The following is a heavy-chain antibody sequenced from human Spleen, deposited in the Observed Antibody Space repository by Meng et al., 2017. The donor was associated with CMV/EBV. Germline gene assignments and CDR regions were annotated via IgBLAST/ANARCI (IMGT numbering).Heavy chain of an antibody. D-gene: IGHD1-26*01. CDR3: ARHVPGDSGSYSGAFDI. CDR2: ISFDGNNR. V-gene: IGHV3-30-3*01. CDR1: GFTFSNYA. J-gene: IGHJ3*02. Sequence: GESLKISCAASGFTFSNYAMHWVRQAPNKGLEWVAVISFDGNNRHYADSVRGRFTISRDNSKNTLYLQMNSLRAEDTAVYYCARHVPGDSGSYSGAFDIWGQGTMVTVSS.